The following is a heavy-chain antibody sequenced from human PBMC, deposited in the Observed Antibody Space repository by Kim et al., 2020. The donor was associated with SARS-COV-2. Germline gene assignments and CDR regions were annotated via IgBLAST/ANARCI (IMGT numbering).Heavy chain of an antibody. Sequence: GGSLRLSCAASGFTFSSYAMLWVRQAPGKGLEWVAVISFDGSNKYYGDSVKGRFTVSRDNSKNTLYLQMNSLRAEYTAVYYCARQGVRGPTYWFDPWGQGTLVTFPS. CDR1: GFTFSSYA. CDR2: ISFDGSNK. CDR3: ARQGVRGPTYWFDP. V-gene: IGHV3-30*04. D-gene: IGHD3-10*01. J-gene: IGHJ5*02.